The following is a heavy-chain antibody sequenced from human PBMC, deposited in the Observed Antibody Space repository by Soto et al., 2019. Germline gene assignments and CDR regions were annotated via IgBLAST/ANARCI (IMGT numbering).Heavy chain of an antibody. J-gene: IGHJ6*03. CDR1: GGSFSGYY. V-gene: IGHV4-34*01. D-gene: IGHD4-17*01. CDR2: INHSGST. Sequence: SETLSLTCAVYGGSFSGYYWSWIRQPPGKGMEWIGEINHSGSTNYNPSLKSRVTISVDTSKNQFSLKLSSVTAADTAVYYCARVPTVTKTYYYYYYMDVWGKATTVTVS. CDR3: ARVPTVTKTYYYYYYMDV.